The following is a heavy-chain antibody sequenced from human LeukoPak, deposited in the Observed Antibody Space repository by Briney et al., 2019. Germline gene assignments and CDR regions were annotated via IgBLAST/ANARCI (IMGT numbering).Heavy chain of an antibody. CDR1: GGSISSSSYY. V-gene: IGHV4-39*01. J-gene: IGHJ4*02. Sequence: SETLSLTCTVSGGSISSSSYYWGWIRQPPGKGLEWIGSIYYSGSTYYNPSLKSRVTISVDTSKNQFSLKVHSVTAADTAVYYCAYHTSPSYWGQGTLVTVSS. CDR2: IYYSGST. D-gene: IGHD1-26*01. CDR3: AYHTSPSY.